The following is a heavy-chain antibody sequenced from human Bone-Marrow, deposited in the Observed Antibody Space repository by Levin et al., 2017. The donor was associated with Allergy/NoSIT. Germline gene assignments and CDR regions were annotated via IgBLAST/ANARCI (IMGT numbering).Heavy chain of an antibody. D-gene: IGHD2-2*01. CDR2: ISYDGSNK. V-gene: IGHV3-30*18. CDR3: AKDYCNSTSCYLFEN. Sequence: GGSLRLSCAASGFTFSSCGMHWVRQAPGKGLEWVAVISYDGSNKFYTDSVKGRLTVSRDNSKNTLFLQMNSLRAEDTAVYYCAKDYCNSTSCYLFENWGQGTLVTVSS. J-gene: IGHJ4*02. CDR1: GFTFSSCG.